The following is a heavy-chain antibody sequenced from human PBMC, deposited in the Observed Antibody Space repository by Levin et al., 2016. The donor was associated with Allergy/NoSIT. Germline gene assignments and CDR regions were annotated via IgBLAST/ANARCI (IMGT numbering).Heavy chain of an antibody. Sequence: SETLSLTCTVSGGSISSGDYYWSWIRQPPGKGLEWIGYIYYSGSTYYNPSLKSRVTISVDTSKNQFSLKLSSVTAADTAVYYCARAHLEWLSSYYYYGMDVWGQGTTVTVSS. CDR3: ARAHLEWLSSYYYYGMDV. D-gene: IGHD3-3*01. V-gene: IGHV4-30-4*01. CDR2: IYYSGST. J-gene: IGHJ6*02. CDR1: GGSISSGDYY.